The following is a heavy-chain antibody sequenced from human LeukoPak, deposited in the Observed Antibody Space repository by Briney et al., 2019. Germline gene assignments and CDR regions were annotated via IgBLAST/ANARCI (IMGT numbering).Heavy chain of an antibody. CDR2: IYSSGST. J-gene: IGHJ5*02. CDR3: ARSPPEYSSSSEVGWFDP. CDR1: TGSISGYY. Sequence: SETLPLTCTVSTGSISGYYWSWIRQPPGKGLEWIGYIYSSGSTSYNPSLRSRVTMSVDTSKNQFSLILKSVTAADTAVYYCARSPPEYSSSSEVGWFDPWGQGTLVTVSS. V-gene: IGHV4-4*09. D-gene: IGHD6-6*01.